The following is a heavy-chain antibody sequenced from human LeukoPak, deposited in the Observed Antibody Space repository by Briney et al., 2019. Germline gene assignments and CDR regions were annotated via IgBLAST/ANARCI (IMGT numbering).Heavy chain of an antibody. V-gene: IGHV3-21*01. CDR3: ARGPSGYHNT. J-gene: IGHJ4*02. CDR2: ITSGSSYI. D-gene: IGHD5-12*01. CDR1: GFTFSSYN. Sequence: PGGSLRLSCAASGFTFSSYNMNWVRQAPGKGLEWVSSITSGSSYIYYADSVKGRFTISRDNSKNTLYLQMNSLRAEDTAVYYCARGPSGYHNTGGQGTLVTVSS.